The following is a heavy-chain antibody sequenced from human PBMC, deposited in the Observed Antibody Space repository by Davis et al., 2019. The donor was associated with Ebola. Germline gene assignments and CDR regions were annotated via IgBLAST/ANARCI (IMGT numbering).Heavy chain of an antibody. CDR3: ARDRSGGAFDI. CDR1: GFTFSSYD. V-gene: IGHV3-48*02. Sequence: PGGSLRLSCAASGFTFSSYDMNWGRQAPGKGLEWVSFIRTGSTANIYYADSVKGRFTASRDNAKNSLYLQMNGLRDEDTAVYYCARDRSGGAFDIWGQGTMVTVSS. J-gene: IGHJ3*02. CDR2: IRTGSTANI. D-gene: IGHD1-26*01.